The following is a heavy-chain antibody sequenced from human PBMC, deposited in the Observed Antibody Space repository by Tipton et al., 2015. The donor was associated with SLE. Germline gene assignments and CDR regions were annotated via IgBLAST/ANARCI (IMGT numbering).Heavy chain of an antibody. CDR3: ARVGPVSAFD. CDR2: IYTSGCT. J-gene: IGHJ4*02. CDR1: GGSISSYY. V-gene: IGHV4-4*08. D-gene: IGHD3-16*01. Sequence: TLSLTCTVSGGSISSYYWSWIRQPPGKGLEWIGYIYTSGCTNYNPSLKSRVTISVDTSKNQFSLKLSAVTAADTAIYYCARVGPVSAFDWGQGTLVTVSS.